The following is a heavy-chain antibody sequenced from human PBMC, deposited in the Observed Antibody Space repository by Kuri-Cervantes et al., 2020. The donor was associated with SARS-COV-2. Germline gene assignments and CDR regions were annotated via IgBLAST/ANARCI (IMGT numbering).Heavy chain of an antibody. CDR1: GFTFSSHA. CDR2: ISGSGGST. V-gene: IGHV3-23*01. D-gene: IGHD6-19*01. J-gene: IGHJ4*02. CDR3: AKGIAVATGYFDY. Sequence: GGSLRLSCAASGFTFSSHAMSWVRQAPGKGLEWVSAISGSGGSTYYADSVKGRFTISRDNSKNTLYLQMNSLRAEDTAVYYCAKGIAVATGYFDYWGQGTLVTVSS.